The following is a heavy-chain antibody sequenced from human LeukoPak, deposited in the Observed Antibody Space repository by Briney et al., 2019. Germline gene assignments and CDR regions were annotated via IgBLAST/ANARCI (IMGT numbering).Heavy chain of an antibody. CDR1: GFTFSSYA. D-gene: IGHD2-15*01. Sequence: GGSLRLSCAASGFTFSSYALSWVRQAPGKGLEWVSSISRSGSTKYYADSVKGRFTISRDNAKNSLFLQMNSLRAEDTAVYYCARVLRYCSGGNCYSGGLGYMDVWGKGTTVTISS. CDR2: ISRSGSTK. J-gene: IGHJ6*03. V-gene: IGHV3-48*04. CDR3: ARVLRYCSGGNCYSGGLGYMDV.